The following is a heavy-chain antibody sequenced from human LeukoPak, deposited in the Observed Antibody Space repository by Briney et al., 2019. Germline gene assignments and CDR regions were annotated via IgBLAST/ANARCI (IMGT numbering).Heavy chain of an antibody. CDR1: GFTFDSYA. CDR3: AKGDSMVRGVINNWFDP. D-gene: IGHD3-10*01. V-gene: IGHV3-23*01. CDR2: IVGSGGST. Sequence: PGGSLRLSCAASGFTFDSYAMSWVRQAPGKGLEWVSVIVGSGGSTYYADSVKGRFTISRDNSKSTLYLQMTSLRAEDTAVYYCAKGDSMVRGVINNWFDPWGQGTLVTVSS. J-gene: IGHJ5*02.